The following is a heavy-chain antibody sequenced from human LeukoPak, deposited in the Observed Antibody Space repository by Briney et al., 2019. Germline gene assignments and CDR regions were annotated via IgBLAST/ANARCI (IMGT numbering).Heavy chain of an antibody. V-gene: IGHV3-30-3*01. Sequence: SCKASGGTFSSYAMHWVRQAPGKGLEWVAVISYDGSNKYYADSVKGRFTISRDNSKNTLYLQMNSLRAEDTAVYYCRVVITTTDYWGQGTLVTVSS. CDR3: RVVITTTDY. CDR2: ISYDGSNK. D-gene: IGHD3-22*01. J-gene: IGHJ4*02. CDR1: GGTFSSYA.